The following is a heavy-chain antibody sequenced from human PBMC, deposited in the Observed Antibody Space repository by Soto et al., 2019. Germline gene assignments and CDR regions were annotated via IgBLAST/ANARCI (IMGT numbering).Heavy chain of an antibody. CDR3: AKDGKFRRDGFDI. CDR2: LSRGGGST. J-gene: IGHJ3*02. Sequence: EAQLVESGGELVQPGGSLRLSCAASGFTFSSHGMSWVRQAPGKGLEWIAGLSRGGGSTYYADSVKGRFTISRDNSKNSLNLIMNSLRGGDTALYYCAKDGKFRRDGFDIGGKGTMFTVSS. CDR1: GFTFSSHG. D-gene: IGHD2-15*01. V-gene: IGHV3-23*04.